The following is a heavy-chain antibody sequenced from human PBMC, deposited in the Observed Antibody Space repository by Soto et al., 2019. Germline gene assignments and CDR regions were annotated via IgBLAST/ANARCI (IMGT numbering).Heavy chain of an antibody. Sequence: PGGSLRLSCAASGFTFSSYAMSWVRQAPGKGQEWISAISGSGGGTYYADSVKGRFTISRDNSKNTLYLQMNSLRDEDTAVYYCARSGYNFDSSGYHFDDWGQGTLVTVSS. J-gene: IGHJ4*02. D-gene: IGHD3-22*01. V-gene: IGHV3-23*01. CDR1: GFTFSSYA. CDR3: ARSGYNFDSSGYHFDD. CDR2: ISGSGGGT.